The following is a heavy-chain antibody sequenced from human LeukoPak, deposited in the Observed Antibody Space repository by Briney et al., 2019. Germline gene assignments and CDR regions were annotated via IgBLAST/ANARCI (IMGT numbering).Heavy chain of an antibody. D-gene: IGHD3-22*01. J-gene: IGHJ4*02. CDR3: ARESGLLGDY. CDR1: GFTVSSXY. V-gene: IGHV3-53*04. CDR2: XXXGXXT. Sequence: GGXLRLSCAASGFTVSSXYXXWVRQAPXXXXXWVSVXXXGXXTXXXXSXXXXXXXXRHNSKNTLYLQMNSLRAEDTAMYYCARESGLLGDYWGQGTLVTVSS.